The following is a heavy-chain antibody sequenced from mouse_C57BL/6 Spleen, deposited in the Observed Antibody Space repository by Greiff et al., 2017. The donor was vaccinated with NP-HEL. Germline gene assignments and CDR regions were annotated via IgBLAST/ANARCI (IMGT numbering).Heavy chain of an antibody. CDR2: INPSSGDN. CDR1: GYTFTSYT. Sequence: QVQLQQSGAELARPGASVKMSCKASGYTFTSYTMHWVKQRPGQGLEWIGYINPSSGDNKYNQKFKDKATLTADKSSSTAYMQLSSLTSEDSEVYYYERECNWAWFAYWGQGALVTVSA. D-gene: IGHD4-1*01. J-gene: IGHJ3*01. V-gene: IGHV1-4*01. CDR3: ERECNWAWFAY.